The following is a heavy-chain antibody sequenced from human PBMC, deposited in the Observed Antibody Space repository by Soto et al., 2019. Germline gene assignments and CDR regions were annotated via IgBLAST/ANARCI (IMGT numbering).Heavy chain of an antibody. CDR2: IIPIFGTA. V-gene: IGHV1-69*13. CDR3: ARCIAARPGYYYYGMDV. D-gene: IGHD6-6*01. CDR1: GGTFSSYA. Sequence: WASVKVSCKASGGTFSSYAISWVRQAPGQGLEWMGGIIPIFGTANYAQKFQGRVTITADESTSTAYMELSSLRSEDTAVYYCARCIAARPGYYYYGMDVWGQGTTVTVSS. J-gene: IGHJ6*02.